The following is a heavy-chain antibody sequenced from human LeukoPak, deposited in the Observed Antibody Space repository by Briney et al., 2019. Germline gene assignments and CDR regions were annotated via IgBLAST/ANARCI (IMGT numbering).Heavy chain of an antibody. J-gene: IGHJ5*02. CDR1: GFTFSSYG. Sequence: GGSLRLSCAASGFTFSSYGMHWVRQAPGKGLEWVAVIWYDGSNKYYADSVKGRFTISRDNSKNTLYLQMSSLRAEDTAVYYCARDRYCSGGSCYPRWFDPWGQGTLVTVSS. D-gene: IGHD2-15*01. CDR3: ARDRYCSGGSCYPRWFDP. V-gene: IGHV3-33*01. CDR2: IWYDGSNK.